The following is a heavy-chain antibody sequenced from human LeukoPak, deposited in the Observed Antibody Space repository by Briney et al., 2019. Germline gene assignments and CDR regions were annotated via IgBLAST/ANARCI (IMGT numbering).Heavy chain of an antibody. CDR3: SRGKYYYESNSSYRYFAP. J-gene: IGHJ5*02. CDR2: IYTTRNT. CDR1: GGSISRYN. V-gene: IGHV4-4*07. D-gene: IGHD3-22*01. Sequence: PSETLSLTCIVPGGSISRYNCCWSRQPARKGLERMGRIYTTRNTNYNHSLKSRVTISIDTSTNKFSLMLSSVSAAAAALSFFSRGKYYYESNSSYRYFAPGGEGPLVPVS.